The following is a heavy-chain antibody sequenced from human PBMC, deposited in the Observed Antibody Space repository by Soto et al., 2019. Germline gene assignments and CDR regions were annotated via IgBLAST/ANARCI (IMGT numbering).Heavy chain of an antibody. CDR3: ARDFYDSVGYTWFDS. D-gene: IGHD3-22*01. CDR2: IHNSGTS. CDR1: GDTSTSYY. J-gene: IGHJ5*01. Sequence: ETLSLTCTVSGDTSTSYYWGWIRQAPGKGLEWIGHIHNSGTSTHNPSLNGRVTISIDMSKKQFSLKLTSLTSADTAVYYCARDFYDSVGYTWFDSWSQGTLVTVSS. V-gene: IGHV4-59*01.